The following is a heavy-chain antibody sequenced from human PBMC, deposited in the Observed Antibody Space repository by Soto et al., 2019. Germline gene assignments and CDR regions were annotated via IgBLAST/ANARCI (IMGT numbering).Heavy chain of an antibody. J-gene: IGHJ4*02. Sequence: ASVKVSCKASGYTFTSYAMHWLRQAPGQRLEWMGWINAGNGNTKYSQKFQGRVTITRDTSASTAYMELSSLRSEDTAVYYCARGLNFYYFDYWGQGTLVTVSS. D-gene: IGHD1-20*01. V-gene: IGHV1-3*01. CDR3: ARGLNFYYFDY. CDR2: INAGNGNT. CDR1: GYTFTSYA.